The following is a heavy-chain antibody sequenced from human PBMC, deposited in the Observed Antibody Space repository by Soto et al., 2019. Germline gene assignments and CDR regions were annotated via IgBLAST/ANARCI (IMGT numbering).Heavy chain of an antibody. CDR1: GGTFSSYA. Sequence: GASVKVSCKASGGTFSSYAISWVRQAPGQGLEWMGGIIPIFGTANYAQKFQGRVTITADESTSTAYMELSSLRSEDTAVYYCARPTNKYSSSTGWFDPWGQGTLVTVSS. D-gene: IGHD6-6*01. CDR3: ARPTNKYSSSTGWFDP. J-gene: IGHJ5*02. V-gene: IGHV1-69*13. CDR2: IIPIFGTA.